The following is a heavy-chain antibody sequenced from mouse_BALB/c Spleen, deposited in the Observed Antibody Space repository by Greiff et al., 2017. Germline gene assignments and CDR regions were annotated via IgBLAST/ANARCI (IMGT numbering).Heavy chain of an antibody. CDR1: GFTFSNYW. CDR3: TDGSFAY. CDR2: IRLKSNNYAT. V-gene: IGHV6-6*02. Sequence: EVQVEESGGGLVQPGGSMKLSCVASGFTFSNYWMNWVRQSPEKGLEWVAEIRLKSNNYATHYAESVKGRFTISRDDSKSSVYLQMNNLRAEDTGIYYCTDGSFAYWGQGTLVTVSA. J-gene: IGHJ3*01. D-gene: IGHD2-3*01.